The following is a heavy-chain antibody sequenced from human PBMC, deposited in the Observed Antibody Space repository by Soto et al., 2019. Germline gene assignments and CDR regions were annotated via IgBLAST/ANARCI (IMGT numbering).Heavy chain of an antibody. V-gene: IGHV1-3*01. CDR2: INAGNGNT. D-gene: IGHD3-10*01. J-gene: IGHJ6*02. CDR3: AREEDLMVRGIYGMDV. Sequence: ASVKVSCKASGYTFTNSAIDWVRQAPGQRLEWMGWINAGNGNTKYSQNFQGRVTLTRDTSASTAYMELSSLTSEDTAVYYCAREEDLMVRGIYGMDVWGQGTTVTVSS. CDR1: GYTFTNSA.